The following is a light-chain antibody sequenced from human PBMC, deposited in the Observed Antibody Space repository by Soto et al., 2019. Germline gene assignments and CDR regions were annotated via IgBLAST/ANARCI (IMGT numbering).Light chain of an antibody. CDR2: GAS. V-gene: IGKV3-15*01. CDR1: QSVSGN. J-gene: IGKJ1*01. Sequence: EIVMTQSPATLSVSPGERATLSCRASQSVSGNLAWYQQKPGQAPRLLIYGASTRATGIPARFSGSGSGTEVTLTISSMQSEDFAVYYCQQYNNWPPCTFGQGTKVEIK. CDR3: QQYNNWPPCT.